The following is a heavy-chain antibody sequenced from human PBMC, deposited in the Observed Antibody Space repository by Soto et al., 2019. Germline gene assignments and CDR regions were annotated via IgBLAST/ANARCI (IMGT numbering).Heavy chain of an antibody. V-gene: IGHV1-18*01. J-gene: IGHJ6*02. CDR3: AREGQAPYYYYGMDV. CDR1: GYTFPSSG. Sequence: ASVKVSCKASGYTFPSSGISWVRQAPGQGLEWMGWISAYNGNTNYAEKFQGRVTMTTDTSTSTAHMELRSLRSDDTAVYYCAREGQAPYYYYGMDVWGQGTAVTVSS. CDR2: ISAYNGNT.